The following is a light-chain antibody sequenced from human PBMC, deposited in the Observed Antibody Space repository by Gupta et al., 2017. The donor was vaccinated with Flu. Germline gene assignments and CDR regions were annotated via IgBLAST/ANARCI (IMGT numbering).Light chain of an antibody. CDR1: SGSVSTSHF. V-gene: IGLV8-61*01. CDR2: STN. Sequence: TVVTQEPSFSVSPGGTVTDTCALGSGSVSTSHFPSWYLQTPGQAPRTLIYSTNTRSSGVPDRFSGSILGNKAALIITGARADDEADYYCVLYMGRGVRVFGTGTKVTV. CDR3: VLYMGRGVRV. J-gene: IGLJ1*01.